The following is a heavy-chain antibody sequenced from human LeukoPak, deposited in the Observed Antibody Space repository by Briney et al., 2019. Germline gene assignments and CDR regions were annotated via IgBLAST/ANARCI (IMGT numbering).Heavy chain of an antibody. CDR1: GYTFTSYA. V-gene: IGHV1-18*01. Sequence: ASVKVSCKASGYTFTSYAMNWVRQAPGQGLEWMGWISAYNGNTNYAQKLQGRVTMTTDTSTSTAYMELRSLRSDDTAVYYCARVGGHNWNLKVTHWFDPWGQGTLVTVSS. CDR3: ARVGGHNWNLKVTHWFDP. CDR2: ISAYNGNT. J-gene: IGHJ5*02. D-gene: IGHD1-20*01.